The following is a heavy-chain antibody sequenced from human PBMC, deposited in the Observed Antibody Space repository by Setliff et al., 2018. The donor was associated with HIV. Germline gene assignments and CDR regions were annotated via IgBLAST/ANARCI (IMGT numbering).Heavy chain of an antibody. D-gene: IGHD4-17*01. Sequence: PGESLRLSCATSGFAFSNYIMHWVRQAPGEGLEWLAVTSFRGTSEYYAGSVKGRFTISTDNSRGTMYLQMDSLRPEDTAVYYCARETPDYNDSPCGFDFWGQGTMVTVSS. CDR3: ARETPDYNDSPCGFDF. CDR2: TSFRGTSE. CDR1: GFAFSNYI. J-gene: IGHJ3*01. V-gene: IGHV3-30*04.